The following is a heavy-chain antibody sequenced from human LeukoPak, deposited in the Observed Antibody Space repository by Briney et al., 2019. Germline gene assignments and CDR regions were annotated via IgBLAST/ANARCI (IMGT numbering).Heavy chain of an antibody. D-gene: IGHD6-13*01. Sequence: SATLSLTCTVSGYSISSGYYWGWIRQPPGKGPEWIGSIYHSGSTYYNPSLKSRVTISVDTSKNQFSLKLNSVTAADTAVYYCARIYSSSWFLNWFDPWGQGTLVTVSS. CDR3: ARIYSSSWFLNWFDP. V-gene: IGHV4-38-2*02. CDR2: IYHSGST. CDR1: GYSISSGYY. J-gene: IGHJ5*02.